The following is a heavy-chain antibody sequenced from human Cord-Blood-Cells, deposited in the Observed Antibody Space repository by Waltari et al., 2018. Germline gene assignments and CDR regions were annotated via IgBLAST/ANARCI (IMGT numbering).Heavy chain of an antibody. CDR3: ARGYLVGATWYFDL. CDR2: IYYSGST. D-gene: IGHD1-26*01. J-gene: IGHJ2*01. V-gene: IGHV4-31*11. CDR1: GGSISSGGYY. Sequence: QVQLQESGPGLVKPSQTLSLTCAVSGGSISSGGYYWSWIRQHPGKGLEWIGYIYYSGSTYYNPSLKSRVTISVDTSKNQFSLKLSSVTAADTAVYYCARGYLVGATWYFDLWGRGTLVTVSS.